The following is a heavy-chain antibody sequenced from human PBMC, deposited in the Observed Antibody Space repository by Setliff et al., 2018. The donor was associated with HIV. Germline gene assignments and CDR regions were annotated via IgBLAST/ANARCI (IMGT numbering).Heavy chain of an antibody. J-gene: IGHJ5*02. Sequence: ASETLSLTCTVSGGSISSSSYYWGWIRQPPGKGLEWIGSIYYSGSTYYNPSLKSRVTISVDTSKNQLSLKLTSVTAADTAVYYCARGGTSSNWFDPWGQGTLVTVSS. V-gene: IGHV4-39*07. D-gene: IGHD2-2*01. CDR2: IYYSGST. CDR3: ARGGTSSNWFDP. CDR1: GGSISSSSYY.